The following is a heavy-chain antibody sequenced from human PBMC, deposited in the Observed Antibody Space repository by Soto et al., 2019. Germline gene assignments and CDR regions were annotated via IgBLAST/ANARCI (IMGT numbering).Heavy chain of an antibody. V-gene: IGHV1-69*04. CDR2: IIPILGIA. J-gene: IGHJ5*02. Sequence: GASVKLSCKASGGPFSSYSISWVRQAPGQGLEWMGRIIPILGIANYAQKFQGRVTITADKPTSTAHMELSSRRAEDTAVDYCARDYDCSSTSCYEIGNWFGPWGQGTLVTVSS. CDR3: ARDYDCSSTSCYEIGNWFGP. D-gene: IGHD2-2*01. CDR1: GGPFSSYS.